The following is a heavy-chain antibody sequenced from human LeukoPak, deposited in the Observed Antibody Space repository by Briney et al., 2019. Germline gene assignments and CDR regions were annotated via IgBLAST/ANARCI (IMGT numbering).Heavy chain of an antibody. CDR2: ISSSANII. V-gene: IGHV3-48*03. CDR3: ARDGRTYGDAFDI. J-gene: IGHJ3*02. Sequence: GGSLRLSCAASGFTFSDYALNWVCQAPGQGLEWDSYISSSANIIYYEDSVKGRVTISRKNAKNSQYLQMNSLRAEDTAVYYCARDGRTYGDAFDIWGQGTMVTVSS. D-gene: IGHD4-17*01. CDR1: GFTFSDYA.